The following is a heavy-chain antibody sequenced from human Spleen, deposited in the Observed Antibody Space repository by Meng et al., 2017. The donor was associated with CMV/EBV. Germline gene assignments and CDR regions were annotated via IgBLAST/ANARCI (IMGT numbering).Heavy chain of an antibody. CDR2: INHSGST. V-gene: IGHV4-34*01. J-gene: IGHJ4*02. CDR1: GSFSGYY. D-gene: IGHD3-22*01. CDR3: ARGPYYYDSSGDQYYFDY. Sequence: GSFSGYYGSWIRQPPGKGLEWIREINHSGSTNYNPSLKSRVTISVDTSKNQFSLKLSSVTAADTAVYYCARGPYYYDSSGDQYYFDYWGQGTLVTVSS.